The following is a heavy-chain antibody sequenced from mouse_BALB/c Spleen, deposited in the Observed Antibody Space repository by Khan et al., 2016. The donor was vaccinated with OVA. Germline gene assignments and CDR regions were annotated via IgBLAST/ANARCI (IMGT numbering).Heavy chain of an antibody. CDR3: SRPPYFSYAMDN. D-gene: IGHD2-10*01. V-gene: IGHV9-3-1*01. CDR1: GHTFTNFG. Sequence: QIQLVQSGPELKKPGETVKISCKASGHTFTNFGMNWVKQAPGKGLKWMGWINTYTGEPTYADDFNGRFAFYLEAYASTAYLQTNNLKNEDTATYFCSRPPYFSYAMDNWGQGTSVTVSS. CDR2: INTYTGEP. J-gene: IGHJ4*01.